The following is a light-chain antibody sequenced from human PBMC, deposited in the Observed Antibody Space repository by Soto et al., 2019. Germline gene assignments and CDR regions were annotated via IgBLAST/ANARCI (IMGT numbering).Light chain of an antibody. CDR3: RQYCHSPSYT. V-gene: IGKV3-20*01. Sequence: EIVLTQSPGTLSLSPGERAPLPRRVSQSVSSSSYLDLYQQKPGQAPRLLIYGASSRATGVPDRFSGSGSATDFTLTISRLEAEDFAVYYCRQYCHSPSYTFGQGTKLEIK. CDR1: QSVSSSSY. CDR2: GAS. J-gene: IGKJ2*01.